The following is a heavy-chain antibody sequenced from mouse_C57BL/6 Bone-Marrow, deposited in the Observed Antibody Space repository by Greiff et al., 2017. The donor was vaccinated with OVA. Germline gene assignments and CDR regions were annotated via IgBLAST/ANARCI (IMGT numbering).Heavy chain of an antibody. D-gene: IGHD1-1*01. CDR2: IYPGSGNT. CDR1: GYTFTDYY. J-gene: IGHJ4*01. CDR3: ARRHYGSTSYAMDY. Sequence: VKLQESGAELVRPGASVKLSCKASGYTFTDYYINWVKQRPGQGLEWIARIYPGSGNTYYTEKFKGKATLTAEKSSSTAYMQLSSLTSEDSAVYFCARRHYGSTSYAMDYWGQGTSVTVSS. V-gene: IGHV1-76*01.